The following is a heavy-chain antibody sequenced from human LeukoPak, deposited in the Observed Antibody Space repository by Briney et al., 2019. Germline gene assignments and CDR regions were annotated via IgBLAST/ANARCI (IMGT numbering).Heavy chain of an antibody. Sequence: GGSLRLSCAASGFTFSTYNMKWVRQAPGKGLEWVSYISDSSAMYYADSVRGRFTISRENDKNSLFLQMNSLRAEDTAVYYCARDGGYSGYDADCWGQGTLVTVSS. CDR3: ARDGGYSGYDADC. V-gene: IGHV3-48*01. CDR2: ISDSSAM. J-gene: IGHJ4*02. D-gene: IGHD5-12*01. CDR1: GFTFSTYN.